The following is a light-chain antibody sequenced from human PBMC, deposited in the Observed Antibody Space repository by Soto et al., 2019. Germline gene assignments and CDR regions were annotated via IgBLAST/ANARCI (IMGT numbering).Light chain of an antibody. Sequence: EIVLTQSPGTLSLSPGERATLSCRASQSVTSTYFAWYQQKPGQALRLLIYGATSKATGIPDRFSGSGSGTDFTLTISRLEPEDFAVYYCQQYGSTPPTFGQGTKLGIK. CDR2: GAT. J-gene: IGKJ2*01. CDR3: QQYGSTPPT. CDR1: QSVTSTY. V-gene: IGKV3-20*01.